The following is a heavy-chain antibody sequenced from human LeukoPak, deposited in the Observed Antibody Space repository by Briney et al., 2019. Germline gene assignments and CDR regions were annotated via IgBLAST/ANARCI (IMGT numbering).Heavy chain of an antibody. V-gene: IGHV3-74*01. J-gene: IGHJ4*02. CDR1: GFTFRNHA. Sequence: GGSLRLSCAASGFTFRNHAMHWVRQTPGKGLVWVSRIHSDGSITSYADSVKGRFTISRDNAKNMLYLQMNSLRAEDTAVYYCASPGKAAAEGGQGTLVTVSS. CDR2: IHSDGSIT. D-gene: IGHD6-13*01. CDR3: ASPGKAAAE.